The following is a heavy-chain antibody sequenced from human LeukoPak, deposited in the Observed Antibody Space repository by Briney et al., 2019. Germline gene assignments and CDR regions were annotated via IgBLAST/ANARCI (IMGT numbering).Heavy chain of an antibody. CDR1: GGSISSSSYY. CDR3: ARGATSLSYFDS. D-gene: IGHD2/OR15-2a*01. CDR2: ILYSGST. V-gene: IGHV4-39*01. Sequence: SETLSLTCTVSGGSISSSSYYWGWIRQPPGKGLEWIGSILYSGSTYYNPSLKSRVIISVDTSKNQFSLKLSSVTAADTAVYYCARGATSLSYFDSRGQGTLVTVSS. J-gene: IGHJ4*02.